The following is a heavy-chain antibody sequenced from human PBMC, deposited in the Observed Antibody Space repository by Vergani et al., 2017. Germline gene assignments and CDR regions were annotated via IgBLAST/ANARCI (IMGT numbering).Heavy chain of an antibody. J-gene: IGHJ4*02. CDR3: AREERNNTSAFVGD. V-gene: IGHV3-23*04. Sequence: VQLVESGGGLVQPGGSLRLSCTASGFTFSNYWMQWVRQAPGKGLMWVSAISGHGDRTYYADSVKGRFTISRDNSKNTVYLQMNSLKAEDRATYYCAREERNNTSAFVGDWGQGTLVTVSS. CDR1: GFTFSNYW. CDR2: ISGHGDRT. D-gene: IGHD2/OR15-2a*01.